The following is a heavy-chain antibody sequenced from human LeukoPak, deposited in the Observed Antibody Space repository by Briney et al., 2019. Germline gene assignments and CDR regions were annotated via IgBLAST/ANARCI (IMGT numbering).Heavy chain of an antibody. CDR3: ATDLGSGSYYVAFDI. V-gene: IGHV1-18*01. CDR1: GYTFTSYG. CDR2: ISAYNGNT. Sequence: GASVKVSCKASGYTFTSYGISWVRQAPGQGLEWMGWISAYNGNTNYAQKLQGRVTMTTDTSTSTAYMELRSLRSDDTAVYYCATDLGSGSYYVAFDIWGQGTMVTVSS. D-gene: IGHD1-26*01. J-gene: IGHJ3*02.